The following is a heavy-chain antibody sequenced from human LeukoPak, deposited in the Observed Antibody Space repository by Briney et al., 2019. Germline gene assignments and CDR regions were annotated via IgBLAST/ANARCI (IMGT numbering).Heavy chain of an antibody. V-gene: IGHV3-7*03. J-gene: IGHJ6*04. CDR1: GFIFSSYC. CDR3: AREGGPRGYYGMDV. CDR2: IKQVGSEK. D-gene: IGHD1-26*01. Sequence: PGRTLRLSHAASGFIFSSYCTSWVRDAPGKGLEWVANIKQVGSEKYYVDSVKGRFTISRDNAKNSLYLQMNSLRAEDTAVYYCAREGGPRGYYGMDVWGKGTTVTVSS.